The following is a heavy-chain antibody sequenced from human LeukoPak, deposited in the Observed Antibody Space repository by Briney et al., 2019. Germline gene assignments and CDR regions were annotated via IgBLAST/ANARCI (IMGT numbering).Heavy chain of an antibody. CDR2: IKQNGLEI. Sequence: GGSLRLSCAASGFTFSSYEMNWVRQAPGKGLEWVANIKQNGLEIHYVDSVKGRFTISRDHAKNSLYLQMNSLRAEDTAVYYCARAEVGAPGDWGQGTLVTVSS. CDR1: GFTFSSYE. J-gene: IGHJ4*02. V-gene: IGHV3-7*01. D-gene: IGHD1-26*01. CDR3: ARAEVGAPGD.